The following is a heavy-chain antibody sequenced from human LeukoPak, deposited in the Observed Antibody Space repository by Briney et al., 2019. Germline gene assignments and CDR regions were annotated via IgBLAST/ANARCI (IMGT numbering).Heavy chain of an antibody. V-gene: IGHV3-7*01. D-gene: IGHD2-2*01. J-gene: IGHJ6*03. Sequence: GGSLRLSCAASGFTFSSYWMSWVRQAPGKGLEWVANIKQDGSEKYYVDSVKGRFTISRDNAKNSLYLQMNSLRAEDTAVYYCARERIVVVPAAILYYCYYMDVWGKGTTVTVSS. CDR2: IKQDGSEK. CDR1: GFTFSSYW. CDR3: ARERIVVVPAAILYYCYYMDV.